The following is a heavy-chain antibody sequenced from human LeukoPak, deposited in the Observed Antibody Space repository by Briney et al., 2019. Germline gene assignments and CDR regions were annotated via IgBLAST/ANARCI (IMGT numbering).Heavy chain of an antibody. V-gene: IGHV1-2*02. Sequence: ASVKVSCKASGYTFTGYYIHWVRQAPGQGLECMGWINPNSGGTNYAQKFQGRVTMTWDTSISTAYMELNRLRSDDTAVYYCARGGSGSYFSWLDPWGQGTLVTVSS. D-gene: IGHD3-10*01. J-gene: IGHJ5*02. CDR2: INPNSGGT. CDR3: ARGGSGSYFSWLDP. CDR1: GYTFTGYY.